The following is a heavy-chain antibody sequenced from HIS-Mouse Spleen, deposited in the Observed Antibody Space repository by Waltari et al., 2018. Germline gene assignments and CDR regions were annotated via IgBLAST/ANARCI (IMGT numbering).Heavy chain of an antibody. D-gene: IGHD6-13*01. CDR1: GGSISSSSYY. CDR3: AREIPYSSSWYDWYFDL. J-gene: IGHJ2*01. Sequence: QLQLQESGPGLVKPSETLSLTCTVSGGSISSSSYYWGWIRQPPGKGLEWICSIYYSGSTYYNPSLKSRVTISVDTSKNQFSLKLSSVTAADTAVYYCAREIPYSSSWYDWYFDLWGRGTLVTVSS. CDR2: IYYSGST. V-gene: IGHV4-39*07.